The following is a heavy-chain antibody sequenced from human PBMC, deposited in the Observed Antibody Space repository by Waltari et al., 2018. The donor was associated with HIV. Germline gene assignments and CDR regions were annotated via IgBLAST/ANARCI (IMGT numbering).Heavy chain of an antibody. V-gene: IGHV3-23*01. CDR2: SSGSGGST. CDR3: AKEGIIVITDAIDI. J-gene: IGHJ3*02. Sequence: EVQLLESGGGLVQPGGSLRLSCAASGFTFSNYAMSWVRQAPGKGLGWVSSSSGSGGSTYDADSVKGRFTVSRDNSKDTLFLQMNSLRAEDTALYYCAKEGIIVITDAIDIWGQGTMVIVSS. D-gene: IGHD3-22*01. CDR1: GFTFSNYA.